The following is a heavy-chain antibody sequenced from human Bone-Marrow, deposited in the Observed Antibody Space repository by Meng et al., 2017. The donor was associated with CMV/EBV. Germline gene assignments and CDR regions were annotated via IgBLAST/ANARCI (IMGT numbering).Heavy chain of an antibody. CDR1: GYTFTGYY. CDR2: MNPNSGNT. Sequence: ASVKVSCKASGYTFTGYYMHWVRQAPGQGLEWMGWMNPNSGNTGYAQKFQGRVTMTRNTSISTAYMELSSLRSEDTAVYYCARSFTARDLYYFDYWGQGTLVTVPS. CDR3: ARSFTARDLYYFDY. V-gene: IGHV1-8*02. J-gene: IGHJ4*02. D-gene: IGHD5-24*01.